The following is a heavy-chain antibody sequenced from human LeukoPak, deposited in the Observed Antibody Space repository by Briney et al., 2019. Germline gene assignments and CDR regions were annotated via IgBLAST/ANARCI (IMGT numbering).Heavy chain of an antibody. CDR1: GYTFTGYY. CDR3: ARIAAAGTHSDY. CDR2: INLNSGGT. V-gene: IGHV1-2*02. Sequence: GASVKVSCKASGYTFTGYYMHWVRQAPGQGLEWMGWINLNSGGTNYAQKFQGRVTMTRDTPISTAYMELSRLRSDDTAVYYCARIAAAGTHSDYWGQGTLVTVSS. J-gene: IGHJ4*02. D-gene: IGHD6-13*01.